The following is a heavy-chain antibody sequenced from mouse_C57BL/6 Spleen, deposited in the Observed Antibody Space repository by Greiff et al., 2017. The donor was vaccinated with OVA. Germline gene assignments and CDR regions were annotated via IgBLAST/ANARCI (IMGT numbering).Heavy chain of an antibody. Sequence: EVHLVESGGGLVKPGGSLKLSCAASGFTFSDYGMHWVRQAPEKGLEWVAYISSGSSTIYYADTVKGRFTISRDNAKNTLFLQMTSLRSEDTAMYYCARTGWGVPHFDYWGQGTTLTVSS. CDR2: ISSGSSTI. V-gene: IGHV5-17*01. J-gene: IGHJ2*01. CDR1: GFTFSDYG. D-gene: IGHD1-1*02. CDR3: ARTGWGVPHFDY.